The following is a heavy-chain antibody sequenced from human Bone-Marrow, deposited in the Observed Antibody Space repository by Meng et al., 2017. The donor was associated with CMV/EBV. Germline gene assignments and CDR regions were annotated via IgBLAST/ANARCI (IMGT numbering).Heavy chain of an antibody. CDR1: GSTFSSYA. Sequence: GGSLRLSCAASGSTFSSYAMSWVRQVPGKGLEWVSAISGSGGSTYYADSVKRRFTISRDNSKNTLYLQMNSLRAEDTAVYYCAKEYYYGSGSHDWGQGTLVTVSS. J-gene: IGHJ4*02. CDR2: ISGSGGST. V-gene: IGHV3-23*01. D-gene: IGHD3-10*01. CDR3: AKEYYYGSGSHD.